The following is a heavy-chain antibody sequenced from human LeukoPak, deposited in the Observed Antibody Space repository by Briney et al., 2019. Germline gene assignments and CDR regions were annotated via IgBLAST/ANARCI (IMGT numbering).Heavy chain of an antibody. CDR2: IIPILGIA. J-gene: IGHJ5*02. V-gene: IGHV1-69*02. Sequence: SVKVSCKASGGTFSSYTISWVRQAPGQGLEWMGRIIPILGIANYAQKFQGRVTITADKSTSTAYMELSSLRSEDAAVYYCARGPHCSSTSCYRNWFDPWGQGTLVTVSS. D-gene: IGHD2-2*01. CDR1: GGTFSSYT. CDR3: ARGPHCSSTSCYRNWFDP.